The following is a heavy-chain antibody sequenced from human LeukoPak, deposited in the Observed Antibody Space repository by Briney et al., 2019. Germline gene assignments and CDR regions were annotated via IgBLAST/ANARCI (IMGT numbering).Heavy chain of an antibody. CDR2: IYHSGST. V-gene: IGHV4-38-2*02. CDR3: AVRGNIAVAGPIDY. CDR1: RYSISSGYY. J-gene: IGHJ4*02. D-gene: IGHD6-19*01. Sequence: SETLSLTCSVSRYSISSGYYWAWIRQPPGKGLEWIGSIYHSGSTYYNPSLKSRVTISVDTSKNQFSLKLSSVTAADTAVYYCAVRGNIAVAGPIDYWGQGTLVTVSS.